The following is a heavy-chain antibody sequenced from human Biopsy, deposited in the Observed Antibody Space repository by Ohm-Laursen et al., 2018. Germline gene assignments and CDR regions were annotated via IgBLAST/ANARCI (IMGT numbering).Heavy chain of an antibody. Sequence: SLRLSCAASGFTFNIYAMAWVRQAPEKGLEWVSSISSSGDNTYYSDSVKGRFTISRDNSKNILFLQVNNLRAEDTAIYYCTKADDFWSPEGYYYYFSGMDVWGQGTTVTVSS. CDR2: ISSSGDNT. CDR1: GFTFNIYA. CDR3: TKADDFWSPEGYYYYFSGMDV. J-gene: IGHJ6*02. V-gene: IGHV3-23*01. D-gene: IGHD3-3*01.